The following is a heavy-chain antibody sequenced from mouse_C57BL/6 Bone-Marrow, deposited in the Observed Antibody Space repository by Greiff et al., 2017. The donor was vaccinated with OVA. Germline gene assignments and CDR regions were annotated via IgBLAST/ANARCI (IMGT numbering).Heavy chain of an antibody. D-gene: IGHD1-1*01. CDR1: GYTFTDYE. J-gene: IGHJ4*01. V-gene: IGHV1-15*01. Sequence: QVQLQQSGAELVRPGASVTLSCKASGYTFTDYEMHWVKQTPVHGLEWIGAIDPETGGTAYNQKFKGKAILTADKSSSTAYMELRSLTSEDSAVYYCTRGITTVVDTPMDYWGQGTSVTVSS. CDR3: TRGITTVVDTPMDY. CDR2: IDPETGGT.